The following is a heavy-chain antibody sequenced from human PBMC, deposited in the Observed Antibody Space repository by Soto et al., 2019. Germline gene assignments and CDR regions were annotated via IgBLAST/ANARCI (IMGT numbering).Heavy chain of an antibody. Sequence: HPGGSLRLSCAASGFTFSSYGMHWVRQAPGKGLEWVAVIWYDGSNKYYADSVKGRFTISRDNSKNTLYLQMNSLRAEDTAVYYCARDLYSGSYLTDYYYYYGMDVWGQGTTVTVSS. CDR3: ARDLYSGSYLTDYYYYYGMDV. CDR2: IWYDGSNK. J-gene: IGHJ6*02. CDR1: GFTFSSYG. V-gene: IGHV3-33*01. D-gene: IGHD1-26*01.